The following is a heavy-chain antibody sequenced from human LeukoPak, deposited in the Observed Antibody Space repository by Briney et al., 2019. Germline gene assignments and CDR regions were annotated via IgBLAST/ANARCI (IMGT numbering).Heavy chain of an antibody. Sequence: LSLTCAVYGGSFSGYYWSWIRQAPGKGLEWVGRSRNKANSYTTEYAASVKGRFTISRDESKNLLYLQMNSLTPEDTAVYYCTRCSTGTRLYYFDYWGQGTLVTVSS. CDR1: GGSFSGYY. V-gene: IGHV3-72*01. CDR3: TRCSTGTRLYYFDY. J-gene: IGHJ4*02. CDR2: SRNKANSYTT. D-gene: IGHD1/OR15-1a*01.